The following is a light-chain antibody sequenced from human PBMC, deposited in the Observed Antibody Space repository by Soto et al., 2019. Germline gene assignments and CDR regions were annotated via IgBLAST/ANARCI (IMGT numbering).Light chain of an antibody. CDR3: AAWDDSRNGPQ. CDR1: SSNIGSNY. V-gene: IGLV1-44*01. CDR2: SNN. Sequence: QSVLTQPPSASGTPGQRVTISCSGSSSNIGSNYVYWYQQLPGTAPKLLIYSNNQRSSGVSDRFSGSKSGASASLAISGLHSEDEGHYFCAAWDDSRNGPQFGGGTKVTVL. J-gene: IGLJ3*02.